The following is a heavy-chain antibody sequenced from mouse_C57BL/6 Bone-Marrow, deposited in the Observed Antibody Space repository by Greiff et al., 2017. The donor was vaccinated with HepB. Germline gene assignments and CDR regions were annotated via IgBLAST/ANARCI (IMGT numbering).Heavy chain of an antibody. CDR3: AREGIYAMDY. CDR1: GYSITSGYD. V-gene: IGHV3-1*01. J-gene: IGHJ4*01. Sequence: EVQRVESGPGMVKPSQSLSLTCTVTGYSITSGYDWHWIRHFPGNKLEWMGYISYSGSTNYNPSLKSRISITHDTSKNHFFLKLNSVTTEDTATYYCAREGIYAMDYWGQGTSVTVSS. CDR2: ISYSGST.